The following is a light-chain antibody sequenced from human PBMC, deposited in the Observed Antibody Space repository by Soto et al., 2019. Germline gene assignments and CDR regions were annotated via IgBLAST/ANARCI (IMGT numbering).Light chain of an antibody. CDR3: QKYGSSPRT. Sequence: DIVLTQSPGTLSLSPGERSTLSCRASQTVRSSSLAWYQQKPGQAPRLLIFGASTRAAGFPDRFSGSGSGTDFTLTISRLEPEDFAVYYCQKYGSSPRTCGQGTKGDIK. J-gene: IGKJ1*01. V-gene: IGKV3-20*01. CDR1: QTVRSSS. CDR2: GAS.